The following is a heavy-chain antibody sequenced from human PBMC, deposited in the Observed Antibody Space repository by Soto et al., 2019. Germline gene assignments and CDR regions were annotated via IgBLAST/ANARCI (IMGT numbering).Heavy chain of an antibody. J-gene: IGHJ6*02. CDR2: IIPIFGTA. V-gene: IGHV1-69*01. CDR1: GGTFSSYA. CDR3: ARGFTGGSWPYYYYGMDV. Sequence: QVQLVQSGAEVKKPGSSVKVSCKTSGGTFSSYAISWVRQAPGQGLEWMGGIIPIFGTANYAQKFQGRVTITADESTSTAYMELSSLRSEDTAVYYCARGFTGGSWPYYYYGMDVWGQGTTVTVSS. D-gene: IGHD2-15*01.